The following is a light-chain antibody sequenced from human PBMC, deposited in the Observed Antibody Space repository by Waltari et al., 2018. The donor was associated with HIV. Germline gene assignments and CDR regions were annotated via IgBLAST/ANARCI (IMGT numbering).Light chain of an antibody. CDR2: DAS. J-gene: IGKJ2*01. CDR1: QSISSY. V-gene: IGKV3-11*01. Sequence: EIVLTQSPATLSLSPGDRATLPCRASQSISSYLAWYQQKPGQAPRLLISDASNRATGIPARFSGSGSATDFTLTISSLEPEDFAVYYCQHRSSWPRGTFGQGTKLEIK. CDR3: QHRSSWPRGT.